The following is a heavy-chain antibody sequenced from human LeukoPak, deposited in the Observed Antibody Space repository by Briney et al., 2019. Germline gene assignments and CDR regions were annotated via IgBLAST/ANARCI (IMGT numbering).Heavy chain of an antibody. CDR1: GYTFTDYY. CDR3: ARDLGNYYAMDV. J-gene: IGHJ6*02. CDR2: INPNSGAT. V-gene: IGHV1-2*02. D-gene: IGHD3-16*01. Sequence: ASVKVSCKASGYTFTDYYIHWVRQAPGQGLEWMGWINPNSGATNYKQKFQGRVTMTRDTSISTAYMELSRLTCDDTAVYYCARDLGNYYAMDVWGQGTTVTVSS.